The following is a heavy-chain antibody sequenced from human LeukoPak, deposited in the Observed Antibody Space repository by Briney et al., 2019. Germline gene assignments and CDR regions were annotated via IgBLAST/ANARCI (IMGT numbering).Heavy chain of an antibody. CDR3: ARDAGDVVVPAAPSDAFDI. Sequence: SSETLSLTCTVSGGSISRYYWSWFRQPPGKELEWVGYMYYSGSSNYNPSLESRVTISVDTSKNQFSLSLTSVTAADTAVYYCARDAGDVVVPAAPSDAFDIWGQGTMVTVSS. D-gene: IGHD2-2*01. CDR2: MYYSGSS. CDR1: GGSISRYY. V-gene: IGHV4-59*01. J-gene: IGHJ3*02.